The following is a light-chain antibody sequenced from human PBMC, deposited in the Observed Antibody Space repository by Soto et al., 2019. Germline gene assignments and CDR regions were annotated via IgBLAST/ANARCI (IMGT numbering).Light chain of an antibody. CDR1: ISDVAGYNY. J-gene: IGLJ2*01. CDR2: DVT. Sequence: QSALTQPRSVSGSPGQSVSISCTGTISDVAGYNYVSWYQHHPGKAPKLLISDVTKRPSWVPDRFSGSKSGNTASLTISELQAEDEADYHCSSYAGNNNLVFGGGTKVTVL. V-gene: IGLV2-11*01. CDR3: SSYAGNNNLV.